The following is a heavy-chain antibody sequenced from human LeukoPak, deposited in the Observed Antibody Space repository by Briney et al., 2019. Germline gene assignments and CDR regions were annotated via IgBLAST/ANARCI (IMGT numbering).Heavy chain of an antibody. D-gene: IGHD5-18*01. CDR2: IIPIFGTA. J-gene: IGHJ6*03. CDR3: ARSAMVQWYYYYMDV. CDR1: GGTFSSYA. V-gene: IGHV1-69*05. Sequence: SVKVPCKASGGTFSSYAISWVRQAPGQGLEWMGRIIPIFGTANYAQEFQGRVTITTDESTSTAYMELSSLRSEDTAVYYCARSAMVQWYYYYMDVWGKGTTVTVSS.